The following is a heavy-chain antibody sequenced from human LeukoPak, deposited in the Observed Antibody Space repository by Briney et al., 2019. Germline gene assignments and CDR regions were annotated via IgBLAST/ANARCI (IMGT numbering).Heavy chain of an antibody. V-gene: IGHV4-59*01. Sequence: SETLSLTCTVSGGSISSYYWSWIRQPPGKGLEWIGYIHYSGSTNYNPSLKSRVTISVDTSKNQFSLKLSSVTAADTAVYYCAKSRGYSYAYYGMDVWGQGTTVTVSS. J-gene: IGHJ6*02. CDR1: GGSISSYY. CDR3: AKSRGYSYAYYGMDV. CDR2: IHYSGST. D-gene: IGHD5-18*01.